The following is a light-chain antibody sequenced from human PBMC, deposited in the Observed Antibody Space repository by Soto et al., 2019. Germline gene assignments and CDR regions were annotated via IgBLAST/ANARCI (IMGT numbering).Light chain of an antibody. CDR2: AAS. V-gene: IGKV1-39*01. Sequence: DIRMTQSPSSLSASVGDRVTITCRASQSISSYLNWYQQKPGKAPKLLIYAASSSQSGVPSRFSGSGSGTDFTLTISSLQPEDFATYYCQQSYSTLALTFGGGTKVEIK. CDR1: QSISSY. CDR3: QQSYSTLALT. J-gene: IGKJ4*01.